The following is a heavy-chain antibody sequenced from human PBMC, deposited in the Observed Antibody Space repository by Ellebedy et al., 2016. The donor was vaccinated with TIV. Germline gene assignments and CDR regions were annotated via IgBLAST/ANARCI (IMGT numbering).Heavy chain of an antibody. V-gene: IGHV6-1*01. J-gene: IGHJ6*02. CDR2: TYYRSKWYN. D-gene: IGHD3-10*01. Sequence: SQTLSLTXXISGDSVSSNSAAWNWIRQSPSRGLEWLGRTYYRSKWYNDYAVSVKSRITINPDTSKNQFSLQLNSVTPEDTAVYYCARDHVLLWFGEFYYYGMDVWGQGTTVTVSS. CDR3: ARDHVLLWFGEFYYYGMDV. CDR1: GDSVSSNSAA.